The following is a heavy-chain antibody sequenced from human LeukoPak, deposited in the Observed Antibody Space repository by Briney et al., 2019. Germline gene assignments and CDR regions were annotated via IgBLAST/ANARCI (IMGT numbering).Heavy chain of an antibody. CDR3: ARLYGSGSSLYFDY. D-gene: IGHD3-10*01. J-gene: IGHJ4*02. CDR2: IYTSGST. CDR1: GGSISSGSYY. V-gene: IGHV4-61*02. Sequence: SETLSLTCTVSGGSISSGSYYWSWIRQPAGKGLEWIGRIYTSGSTNYNPSLKSRVTISVDTSKNQFSLKLSSVTAADTAVYYCARLYGSGSSLYFDYWGQGTLVTVSS.